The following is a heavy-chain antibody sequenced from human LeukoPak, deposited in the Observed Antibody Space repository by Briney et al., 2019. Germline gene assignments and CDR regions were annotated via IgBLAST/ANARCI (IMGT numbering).Heavy chain of an antibody. CDR2: INPSGGST. D-gene: IGHD3-10*01. J-gene: IGHJ6*02. CDR3: ARERAGYYGMDV. CDR1: GYTFTSFY. V-gene: IGHV1-46*01. Sequence: ASVKVSCKASGYTFTSFYIHWVRQAPGQGLEWMGIINPSGGSTSYAQKFQGRVTMTRDTSTSTVYMELSSLRSEDTAVYYCARERAGYYGMDVWGQGTTVTVSS.